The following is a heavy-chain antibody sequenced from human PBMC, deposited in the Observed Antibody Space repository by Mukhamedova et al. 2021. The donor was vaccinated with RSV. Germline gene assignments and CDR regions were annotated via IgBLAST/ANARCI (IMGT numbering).Heavy chain of an antibody. CDR1: TFSSYG. D-gene: IGHD2-21*02. CDR3: AKVEHIVVVTTGAFDF. J-gene: IGHJ3*01. V-gene: IGHV3-30*18. CDR2: ISYDGSNK. Sequence: TFSSYGMHWVRQAPGKGLEWVAVISYDGSNKYYADSVKGRFTISRDNSKNTLYLQMNSLRAEDTAVYYCAKVEHIVVVTTGAFDF.